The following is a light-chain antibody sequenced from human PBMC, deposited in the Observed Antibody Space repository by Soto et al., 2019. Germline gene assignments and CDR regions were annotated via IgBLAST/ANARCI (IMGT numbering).Light chain of an antibody. Sequence: DIQMTQSPSSLSVSVGDSVTITCRASQSISSFLNWYQQKPGRAPKLLIYASSNLQSGVPSTFSGSGSGTDFTLTISSLQPEDFATYYCQQSYSTPYTVGQGTKLEIK. CDR3: QQSYSTPYT. CDR1: QSISSF. J-gene: IGKJ2*01. CDR2: ASS. V-gene: IGKV1-39*01.